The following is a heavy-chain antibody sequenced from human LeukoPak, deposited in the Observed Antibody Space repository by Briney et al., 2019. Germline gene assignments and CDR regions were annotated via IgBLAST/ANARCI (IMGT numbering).Heavy chain of an antibody. CDR3: ARGTAAAANRNWFDS. CDR1: GFMFSRYA. Sequence: GGSLRLSCSASGFMFSRYAMIWVRQTPGKGLEWVSAITETGAGTYYADSVKGRFTMSRDNSRNTVYLQMDSLRAEDTAVYFCARGTAAAANRNWFDSWGQGTLVTVSS. D-gene: IGHD6-13*01. J-gene: IGHJ5*01. V-gene: IGHV3-23*01. CDR2: ITETGAGT.